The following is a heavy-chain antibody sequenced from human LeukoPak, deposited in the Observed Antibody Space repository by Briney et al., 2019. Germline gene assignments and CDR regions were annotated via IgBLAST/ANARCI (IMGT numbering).Heavy chain of an antibody. J-gene: IGHJ5*02. CDR3: ARHRNYYDTSQSDP. CDR2: VYHSGST. CDR1: GYSISSGYY. Sequence: PSETLSLTCAVSGYSISSGYYWGWIRQPPGKGLEWIGSVYHSGSTSYNPSLKSRVTISVDTSKNQFSLKLSSVTAADTAVCYCARHRNYYDTSQSDPWGQGTLVTVSS. V-gene: IGHV4-38-2*01. D-gene: IGHD3-22*01.